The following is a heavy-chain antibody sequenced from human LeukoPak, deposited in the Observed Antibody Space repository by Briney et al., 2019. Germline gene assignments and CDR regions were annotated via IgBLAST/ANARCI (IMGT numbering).Heavy chain of an antibody. CDR2: IYYSGNT. V-gene: IGHV4-30-4*01. Sequence: PSQTLSLTCTVSGGSISSGDYYWSWIRQPPGKGLEWIGYIYYSGNTYYNPSLKNRVIISGDTSKNQFSLKLSSVTAADTAVYYCAKGGLSGWPFDSWGQGTLVTVSS. CDR3: AKGGLSGWPFDS. D-gene: IGHD6-19*01. CDR1: GGSISSGDYY. J-gene: IGHJ4*02.